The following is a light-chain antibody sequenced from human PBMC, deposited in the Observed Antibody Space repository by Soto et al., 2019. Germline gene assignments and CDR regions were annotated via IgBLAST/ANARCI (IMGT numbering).Light chain of an antibody. Sequence: EMVLTQSPGTRSLSPGERATLSCRASQSVSSSYLSWYQQKPGQAPRLLIYGASSRATGIPDRFSGSGSGTGFTLTISRLEPADFAVYCCQQYGSSPPWTFGQGTKVEIK. CDR3: QQYGSSPPWT. CDR2: GAS. J-gene: IGKJ1*01. CDR1: QSVSSSY. V-gene: IGKV3-20*01.